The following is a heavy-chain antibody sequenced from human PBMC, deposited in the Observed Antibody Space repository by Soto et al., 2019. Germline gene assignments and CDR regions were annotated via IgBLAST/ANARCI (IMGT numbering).Heavy chain of an antibody. Sequence: QVQLQESGPGLVKPSQTLSLTCTVSGGSISSGGYYWSWIRQHPGKGLEWIGYIYYSGRTYYNPSLNSRVTISVDTSKNQFSLKLSSVTAADTAVYYCARDQSIQVWSLDVWGQGTTVTVSS. D-gene: IGHD3-10*01. V-gene: IGHV4-31*03. CDR1: GGSISSGGYY. CDR3: ARDQSIQVWSLDV. CDR2: IYYSGRT. J-gene: IGHJ6*02.